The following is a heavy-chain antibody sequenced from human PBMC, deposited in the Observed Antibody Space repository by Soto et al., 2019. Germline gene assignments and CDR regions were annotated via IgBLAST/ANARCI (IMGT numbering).Heavy chain of an antibody. V-gene: IGHV1-2*04. CDR2: INPRNGDT. CDR1: GSTFTDHY. J-gene: IGHJ5*02. D-gene: IGHD3-22*01. Sequence: QVTLVQSGAEVKTPGASVKVSCRASGSTFTDHYIHWVRQAPGHGLEWMGWINPRNGDTKYIQKLHDSVSMTRDTSINTVYLELSRLKLDDTAIYYCAREPDSTTPTDGISSGHCGFDPWGQGTQVTVSS. CDR3: AREPDSTTPTDGISSGHCGFDP.